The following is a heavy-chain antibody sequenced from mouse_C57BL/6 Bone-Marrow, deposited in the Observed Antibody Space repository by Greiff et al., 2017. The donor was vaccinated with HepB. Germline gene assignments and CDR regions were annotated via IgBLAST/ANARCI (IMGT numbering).Heavy chain of an antibody. CDR1: GYTFTSYW. Sequence: QVQLQQSGAELAKPGASVKLSCKASGYTFTSYWMHWVKQRPGQGLEWIGYINPSSGYTKYNQKFKDKATLTADKSSSTAYMQLSSLTYEDSAVYYGASGDSSGYSWFAYWGQGTLVTVSA. J-gene: IGHJ3*01. CDR2: INPSSGYT. D-gene: IGHD3-2*02. V-gene: IGHV1-7*01. CDR3: ASGDSSGYSWFAY.